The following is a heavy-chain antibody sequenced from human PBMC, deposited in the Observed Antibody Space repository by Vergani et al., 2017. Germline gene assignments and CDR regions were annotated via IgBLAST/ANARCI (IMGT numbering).Heavy chain of an antibody. CDR3: ARRSGGYYCGRKVHPLRTAFDV. J-gene: IGHJ3*01. Sequence: VQLVESGGGIVKPGGSLRLSCVASGFSFRNAWMNWVRRTPGKGLEWLGHISASGNASHSPSLKTRVSMSVNTSKNQFSLTVTSVTAADTAIYFCARRSGGYYCGRKVHPLRTAFDVWGHGTVVTVSS. D-gene: IGHD3-16*01. V-gene: IGHV4-59*08. CDR2: ISASGNA. CDR1: GFSFRNAW.